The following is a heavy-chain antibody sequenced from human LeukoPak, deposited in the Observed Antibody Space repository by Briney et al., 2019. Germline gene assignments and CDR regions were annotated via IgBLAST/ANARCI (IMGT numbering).Heavy chain of an antibody. CDR3: ARDNLTAAAGFDFDY. D-gene: IGHD6-13*01. CDR2: INPNSGGT. Sequence: GASVKVSCKASGYTFTGYYMHWVRQAPGQGLEWMGWINPNSGGTNYAQKFQGRVTMTRDTSISTAYMELSRLRSDDTAVYYCARDNLTAAAGFDFDYWGQGTLVTVSS. J-gene: IGHJ4*02. V-gene: IGHV1-2*02. CDR1: GYTFTGYY.